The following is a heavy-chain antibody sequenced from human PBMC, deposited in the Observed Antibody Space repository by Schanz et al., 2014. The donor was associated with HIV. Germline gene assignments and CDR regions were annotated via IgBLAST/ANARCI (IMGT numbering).Heavy chain of an antibody. J-gene: IGHJ1*01. CDR2: IYYSGNT. D-gene: IGHD2-21*02. V-gene: IGHV4-31*03. Sequence: QVQLQESGPGLVKPSQTLSLTCTVSGDSISSGGYYWSWIRQHSGKGLEWIGYIYYSGNTYYNPSLKSRVAISVDTPKNQFSLSLGSVTAADTAIYFCARGSSGGDSAAEYFRHWGQGTLVTVSS. CDR1: GDSISSGGYY. CDR3: ARGSSGGDSAAEYFRH.